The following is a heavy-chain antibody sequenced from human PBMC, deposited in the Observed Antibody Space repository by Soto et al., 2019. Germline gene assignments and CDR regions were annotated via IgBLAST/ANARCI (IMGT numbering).Heavy chain of an antibody. J-gene: IGHJ3*02. CDR3: ARRAAGDNDAFDI. V-gene: IGHV3-23*01. CDR1: GFTFSSYA. Sequence: PGGSLRLSCAASGFTFSSYAMSWVRQAPGKGLEWVSAISGSGGSTYYADTVKGRFTISRDNSKNTLYLQMNSLRVEDTAVYYCARRAAGDNDAFDIWGQGTMVTVSS. CDR2: ISGSGGST. D-gene: IGHD6-13*01.